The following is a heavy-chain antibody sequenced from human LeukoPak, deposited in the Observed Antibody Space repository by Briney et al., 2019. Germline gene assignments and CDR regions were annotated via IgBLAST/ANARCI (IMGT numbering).Heavy chain of an antibody. V-gene: IGHV3-48*02. D-gene: IGHD3-10*01. CDR2: ISSSSSTI. J-gene: IGHJ4*02. Sequence: GGSLRLSCAASGFTFSSYSMNWVRQAPGKGLEWVSYISSSSSTIYYADSVKGRFTISRDNAKNSLYLQMNSLRDEDTAVYYCAREPLYGSGSYSFDYWGQGTLVSVSS. CDR1: GFTFSSYS. CDR3: AREPLYGSGSYSFDY.